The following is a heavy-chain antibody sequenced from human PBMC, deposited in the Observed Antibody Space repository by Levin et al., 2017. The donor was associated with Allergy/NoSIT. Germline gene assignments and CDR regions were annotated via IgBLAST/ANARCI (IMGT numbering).Heavy chain of an antibody. J-gene: IGHJ4*02. CDR1: GGSISSGGYS. V-gene: IGHV4-30-2*01. Sequence: TLSLTCAVSGGSISSGGYSWSWIRQPPGKGLEWNWNIYLSGSTYYNPSLKSRVTITVDRSKNQFSLNLSSVTAADTAVYYCARVAGYSYGYYFDYWGQGTLVTVSS. CDR3: ARVAGYSYGYYFDY. D-gene: IGHD5-18*01. CDR2: IYLSGST.